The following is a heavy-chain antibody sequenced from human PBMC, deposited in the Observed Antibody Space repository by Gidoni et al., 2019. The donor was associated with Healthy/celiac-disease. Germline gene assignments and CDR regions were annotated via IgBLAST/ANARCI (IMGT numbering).Heavy chain of an antibody. J-gene: IGHJ4*02. CDR2: INHSGST. V-gene: IGHV4-34*01. D-gene: IGHD3-10*01. Sequence: QVQLQQWGAGLLKPSETLSLTCAVYGGSFSGYYWSWIRQPPGKGLEWIGEINHSGSTNYNPSLKSRVTISVDTSKNQFSLKLSSVTAADTAVYYCARTRAVIGYGSGSFPFDYWGQGTLVTVSS. CDR1: GGSFSGYY. CDR3: ARTRAVIGYGSGSFPFDY.